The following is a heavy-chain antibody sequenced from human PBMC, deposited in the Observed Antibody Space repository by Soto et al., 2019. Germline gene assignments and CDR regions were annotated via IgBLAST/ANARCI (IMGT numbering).Heavy chain of an antibody. CDR1: GFTFSNYG. CDR2: IWYDGSNE. V-gene: IGHV3-33*03. D-gene: IGHD3-10*01. J-gene: IGHJ4*02. Sequence: QVQLVESGGGVVQPGRSLRLSCASSGFTFSNYGMHWVRQAPGKGPEWVAVIWYDGSNEQYADSVKGRFTISRDNSKNTLYLQMNSLRAEDTAVYYCPSALETGDYWGQGTLLTVSS. CDR3: PSALETGDY.